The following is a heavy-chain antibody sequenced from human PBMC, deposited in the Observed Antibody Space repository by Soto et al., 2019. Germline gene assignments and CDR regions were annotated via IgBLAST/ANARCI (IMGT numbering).Heavy chain of an antibody. D-gene: IGHD2-15*01. CDR2: ISYDGSNK. Sequence: GGSLRLSCAASGFTFSSYGMHWVRQAPGKGLEWVAVISYDGSNKYYADSVKGRFTISRDNSKNTLYLQMNSLRAEDTAVYYCATGDPIDIVVVVAPQPDFDYWGQGTLVTVSS. CDR1: GFTFSSYG. J-gene: IGHJ4*02. V-gene: IGHV3-30*03. CDR3: ATGDPIDIVVVVAPQPDFDY.